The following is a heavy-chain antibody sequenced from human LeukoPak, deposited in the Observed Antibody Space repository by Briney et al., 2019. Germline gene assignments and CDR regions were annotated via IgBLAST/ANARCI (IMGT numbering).Heavy chain of an antibody. CDR2: IKQDGSEK. Sequence: PGGSLRLSWAASGFILSSYCMSWVRQAPGKGLECVANIKQDGSEKYYVDSVKGRFTISRDNSKNTLYLQMNSLRAEVRALYYGATEIIRRYNGSRQDDMDVWGQGTTVTVSS. CDR1: GFILSSYC. CDR3: ATEIIRRYNGSRQDDMDV. J-gene: IGHJ6*02. V-gene: IGHV3-7*05. D-gene: IGHD1-26*01.